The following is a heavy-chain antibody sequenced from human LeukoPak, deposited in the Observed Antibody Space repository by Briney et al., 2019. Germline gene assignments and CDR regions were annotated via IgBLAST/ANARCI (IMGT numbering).Heavy chain of an antibody. Sequence: ASVKVSCKASGYTFASYGISWVRQAPGQGLEWMGWISVDIGHTNYAQSLQGRVSMTRDISTTIVYMELTSLRSDDTAVYYCARDRLGYCGGGSCLLFDYWGQGTLVTVSS. V-gene: IGHV1-18*01. D-gene: IGHD2-15*01. CDR2: ISVDIGHT. CDR3: ARDRLGYCGGGSCLLFDY. J-gene: IGHJ4*02. CDR1: GYTFASYG.